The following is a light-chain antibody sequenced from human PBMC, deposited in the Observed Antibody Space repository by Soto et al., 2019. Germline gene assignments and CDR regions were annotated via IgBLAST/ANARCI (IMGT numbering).Light chain of an antibody. CDR2: DVN. CDR1: SSDVGAYTY. V-gene: IGLV2-14*03. Sequence: QSVLTQPASVSGSPGQSITISCTGTSSDVGAYTYVSWYQHRPGKAPKLMIYDVNNRPSGISDRFSGSKSGNTASLTISGLQAEDEADYYCNSYTSSNTYVFGTRTKVTVL. CDR3: NSYTSSNTYV. J-gene: IGLJ1*01.